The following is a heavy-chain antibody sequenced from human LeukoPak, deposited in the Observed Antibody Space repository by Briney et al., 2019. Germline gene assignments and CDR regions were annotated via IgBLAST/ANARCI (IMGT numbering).Heavy chain of an antibody. CDR1: GYTFTSYG. V-gene: IGHV1-18*01. J-gene: IGHJ5*02. CDR3: ARGLVVIAAFSHTRLDP. CDR2: ISAYNGNT. D-gene: IGHD2-15*01. Sequence: GASVKVSCKASGYTFTSYGISWVRQAPGQGLEWMGWISAYNGNTNYAQKLQGRVTMTRDTSTSTVYMELSSLRSEDTAVYYCARGLVVIAAFSHTRLDPWGQGTLVTVSS.